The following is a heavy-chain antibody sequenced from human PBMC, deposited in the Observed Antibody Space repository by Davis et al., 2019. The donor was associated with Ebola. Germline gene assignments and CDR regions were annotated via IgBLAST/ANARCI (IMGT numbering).Heavy chain of an antibody. CDR3: ARESVAADYYYYGMDV. D-gene: IGHD6-19*01. V-gene: IGHV3-74*01. J-gene: IGHJ6*02. CDR2: INSDGSST. CDR1: GFTFSSYW. Sequence: HTGGSLRLSCAASGFTFSSYWMHWVRQAPGKGLVWVSRINSDGSSTSYADSVKGRFTTSRDNAKNTLYLQMGSLRAEDMAVYYCARESVAADYYYYGMDVWGQGTTVTVSS.